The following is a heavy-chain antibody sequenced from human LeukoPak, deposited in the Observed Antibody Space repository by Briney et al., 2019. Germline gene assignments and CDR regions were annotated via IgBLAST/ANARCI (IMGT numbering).Heavy chain of an antibody. Sequence: GGSLRLSCAASGFTFSRYAMNWVRQAPGKGLEWVSGISGSGSSTDYADSVKGRFTISRDNSKNTLLLQMNSLRAEDTAVYYCAKDECSDYGYFHQWGQGTLVTVSS. V-gene: IGHV3-23*01. CDR1: GFTFSRYA. D-gene: IGHD4-17*01. CDR3: AKDECSDYGYFHQ. J-gene: IGHJ1*01. CDR2: ISGSGSST.